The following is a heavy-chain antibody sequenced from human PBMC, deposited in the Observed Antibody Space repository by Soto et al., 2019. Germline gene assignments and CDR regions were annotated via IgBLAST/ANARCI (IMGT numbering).Heavy chain of an antibody. J-gene: IGHJ4*02. CDR1: GFTVSSNY. CDR3: ARALNVGVDPPPHPFDY. Sequence: GGSLRLSCAASGFTVSSNYMSWVRQAPGKGLEWVSVIYSGGSTYYADSVKGRFTISRDNSKNTLYLQMNSLRAEDTAVYYCARALNVGVDPPPHPFDYWGQGTLVTVSS. CDR2: IYSGGST. V-gene: IGHV3-66*01.